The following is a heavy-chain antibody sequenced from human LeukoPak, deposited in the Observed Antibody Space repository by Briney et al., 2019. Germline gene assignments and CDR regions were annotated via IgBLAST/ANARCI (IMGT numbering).Heavy chain of an antibody. D-gene: IGHD3-9*01. CDR1: GFTVSSNS. J-gene: IGHJ4*02. Sequence: GGSLRLSCTVSGFTVSSNSWSWVRQAPGKGLEWVSFIYSGGKTHSSDSVKGRFTISRDNSKNTLYLQMSSLRAEDTAVYYCAKDPGLYYDILTGYYNGLYYFDYWGQGTLVTVSS. CDR2: IYSGGKT. CDR3: AKDPGLYYDILTGYYNGLYYFDY. V-gene: IGHV3-53*01.